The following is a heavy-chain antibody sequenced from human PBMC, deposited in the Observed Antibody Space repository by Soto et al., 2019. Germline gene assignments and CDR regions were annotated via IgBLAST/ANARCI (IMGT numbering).Heavy chain of an antibody. D-gene: IGHD1-1*01. Sequence: SETLSLTCTVSGDSITSSNYYWSWIRQPPGKGLECFGCIYYSGSTYYNPSLKSRVIISVDTSKNQFSLRLSSVTAADTAVYYCARVSNGRPYYYAMDVWGQGTTVTVSS. J-gene: IGHJ6*02. CDR1: GDSITSSNYY. CDR3: ARVSNGRPYYYAMDV. CDR2: IYYSGST. V-gene: IGHV4-30-4*01.